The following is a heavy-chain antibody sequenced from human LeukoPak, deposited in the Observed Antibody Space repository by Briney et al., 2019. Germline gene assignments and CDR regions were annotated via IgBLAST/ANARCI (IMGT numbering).Heavy chain of an antibody. CDR1: GYTFTSYY. CDR2: INPSGGST. Sequence: ASVKVSCKASGYTFTSYYMHWVRQAPGQGLEWMGIINPSGGSTSYAQKFQGRVTMTRDTSTSTVYMELSSLRSEDTAVYYCARSEGDRKYYYYYYYGMDVWGQGTTVTVSS. CDR3: ARSEGDRKYYYYYYYGMDV. D-gene: IGHD2/OR15-2a*01. J-gene: IGHJ6*02. V-gene: IGHV1-46*01.